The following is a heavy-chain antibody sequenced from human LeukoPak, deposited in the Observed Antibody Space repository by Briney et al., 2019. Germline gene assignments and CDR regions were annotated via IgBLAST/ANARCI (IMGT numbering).Heavy chain of an antibody. D-gene: IGHD3-10*01. CDR3: AKGFGSGSYLDF. J-gene: IGHJ4*02. CDR1: GDSVSSNSAA. Sequence: SQTLSLTCAISGDSVSSNSAAWNWIRQSPSRGLEWLGRTYHRSQWYNDYAVSVKSRIIITPDTSKNQFSLRLNSVTPEDTAVYYCAKGFGSGSYLDFWGQGTLVTVSS. V-gene: IGHV6-1*01. CDR2: TYHRSQWYN.